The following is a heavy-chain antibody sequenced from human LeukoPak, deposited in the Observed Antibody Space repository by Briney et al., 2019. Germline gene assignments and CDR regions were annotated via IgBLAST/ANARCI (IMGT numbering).Heavy chain of an antibody. CDR1: GFTFSSYG. V-gene: IGHV3-15*01. D-gene: IGHD3-16*01. Sequence: GGSLRPSCAASGFTFSSYGMHWVRQAPGKGLEWIGRIKSKTDGGTTDYAAPVKGRFTISRDDSKNTLYLQMNSLKTVDTAVYYCTTPLGSDYWGQGTLVTVSS. CDR3: TTPLGSDY. CDR2: IKSKTDGGTT. J-gene: IGHJ4*02.